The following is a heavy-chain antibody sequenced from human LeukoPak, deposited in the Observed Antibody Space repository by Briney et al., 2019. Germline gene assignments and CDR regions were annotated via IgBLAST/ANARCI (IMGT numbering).Heavy chain of an antibody. V-gene: IGHV4-4*07. CDR1: GGSISSYY. Sequence: SETLSLTCTVSGGSISSYYWSWIRQPAGKGLEWIGRIYTSGSTNYNPSLKSRVTISLDTSKNQFSLKLSSVTAADTAVYYCTRSYGYSSSWYGSDWFDPWGQGTLVTVSS. J-gene: IGHJ5*02. CDR2: IYTSGST. CDR3: TRSYGYSSSWYGSDWFDP. D-gene: IGHD6-13*01.